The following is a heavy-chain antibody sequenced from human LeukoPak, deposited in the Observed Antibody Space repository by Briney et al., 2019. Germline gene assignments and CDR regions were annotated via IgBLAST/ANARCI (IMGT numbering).Heavy chain of an antibody. CDR1: GFTLRSYA. CDR2: IISSSSSI. CDR3: ATIRPGSGSYGAFDM. D-gene: IGHD3-10*01. J-gene: IGHJ3*02. V-gene: IGHV3-48*04. Sequence: GGSLRLSCAASGFTLRSYAMSWVRQAPGKGLEWVSYIISSSSSIYYADSVKGRFTISRDNAKNSLSLQMNSLRAEDTAVYYCATIRPGSGSYGAFDMWGQGTMVTVSS.